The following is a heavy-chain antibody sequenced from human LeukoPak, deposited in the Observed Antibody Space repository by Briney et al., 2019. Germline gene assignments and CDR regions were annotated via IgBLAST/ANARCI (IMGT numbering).Heavy chain of an antibody. CDR1: GFTFSGFG. CDR3: AKDRSIASGGAVSEIDN. J-gene: IGHJ4*02. D-gene: IGHD6-6*01. Sequence: GGSLRLSCAASGFTFSGFGMHWVRQAPGKGLEWVAVISYDESNKYYADSVKGRFTISRDNSKNTVFLQMNSLRAEDTAVYFCAKDRSIASGGAVSEIDNWGQGTLVTVSS. CDR2: ISYDESNK. V-gene: IGHV3-30*18.